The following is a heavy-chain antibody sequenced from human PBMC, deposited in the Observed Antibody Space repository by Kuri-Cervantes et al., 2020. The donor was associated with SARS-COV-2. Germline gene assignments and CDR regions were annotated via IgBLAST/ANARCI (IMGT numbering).Heavy chain of an antibody. CDR3: ARVVVPAANRDYYYMDV. J-gene: IGHJ6*03. D-gene: IGHD2-2*01. Sequence: ASVKVSCKASGFTFTSSAMQWVRQAPGKGLEWMGGFDPEDGETIYAQKFQGRVTMTEDTSTDTAYMELSSLRSEDTAVYYCARVVVPAANRDYYYMDVWGKGTTVTVSS. CDR2: FDPEDGET. CDR1: GFTFTSSA. V-gene: IGHV1-24*01.